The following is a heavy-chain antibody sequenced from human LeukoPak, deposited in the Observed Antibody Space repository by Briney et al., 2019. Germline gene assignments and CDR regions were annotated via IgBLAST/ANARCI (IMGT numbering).Heavy chain of an antibody. CDR3: ARVIDGDYLYDY. J-gene: IGHJ4*02. Sequence: GASVKVSCKASGSTFTDYYVHWVRQAPGQGLEWMGWINPNSGGTNYAQKFQGRVTMTRDTSISTAYMEVSRLRSDDTAVYYCARVIDGDYLYDYWGQGTLVTVSS. V-gene: IGHV1-2*02. CDR1: GSTFTDYY. D-gene: IGHD4-17*01. CDR2: INPNSGGT.